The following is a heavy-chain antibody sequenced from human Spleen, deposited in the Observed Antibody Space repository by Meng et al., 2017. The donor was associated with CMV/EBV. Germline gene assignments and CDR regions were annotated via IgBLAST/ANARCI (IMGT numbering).Heavy chain of an antibody. J-gene: IGHJ4*02. CDR1: GGSMGRGTYH. V-gene: IGHV4-39*07. Sequence: SETLSLTCTVSGGSMGRGTYHWAWIRQPPGKGLEWIGSIYYNGNTFYNPSLKSRVTISGDTSKNQFSLKVNSLTAADTAVYYCASGQYYDFWSGYSTPNYEYWGQGTLVTVSS. D-gene: IGHD3-3*01. CDR2: IYYNGNT. CDR3: ASGQYYDFWSGYSTPNYEY.